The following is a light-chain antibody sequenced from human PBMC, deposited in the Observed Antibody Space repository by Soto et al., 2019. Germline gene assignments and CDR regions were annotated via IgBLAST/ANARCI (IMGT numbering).Light chain of an antibody. CDR3: QQYGSSRLT. J-gene: IGKJ4*01. CDR2: GAS. V-gene: IGKV3-20*01. Sequence: EIVLTQSPGTLSLSPGERATLSCRASQSVSSSYLAWYQQKPGQAPRLLIYGASSRATGIPDRFSGSGSGTDFTLTISRLEPAVFAVYYCQQYGSSRLTFGGGTKVEIK. CDR1: QSVSSSY.